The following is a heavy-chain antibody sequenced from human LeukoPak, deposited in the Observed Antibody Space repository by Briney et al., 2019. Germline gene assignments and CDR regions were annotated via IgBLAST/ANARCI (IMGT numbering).Heavy chain of an antibody. CDR3: ARDQRYYGSGSFDY. V-gene: IGHV1-2*02. CDR1: GYTFTGYY. CDR2: INPNSGGT. D-gene: IGHD3-10*01. Sequence: ASVKVSCKASGYTFTGYYMHWVRQAPGQGLEWMGWINPNSGGTNYAQKFQGRVTMTRDTSISTAYMELSRLRSDDAAVYYCARDQRYYGSGSFDYWGQGTLVTVSS. J-gene: IGHJ4*02.